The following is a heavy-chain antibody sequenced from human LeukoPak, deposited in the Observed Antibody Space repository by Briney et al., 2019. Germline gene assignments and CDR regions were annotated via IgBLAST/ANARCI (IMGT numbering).Heavy chain of an antibody. CDR2: IIPILGIT. Sequence: SVKVSCKASGGTFSNYAISWVRQAPRQGLEWMGRIIPILGITNYAQKFQGRVTITADKSTSTAYMELNSLRSEDTAIYYCARTHDYGDYYFDYWGQGTLVTVSS. J-gene: IGHJ4*02. CDR1: GGTFSNYA. CDR3: ARTHDYGDYYFDY. V-gene: IGHV1-69*04. D-gene: IGHD4-17*01.